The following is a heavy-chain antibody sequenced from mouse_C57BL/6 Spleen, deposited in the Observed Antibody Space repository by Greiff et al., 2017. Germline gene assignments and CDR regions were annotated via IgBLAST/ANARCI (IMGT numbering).Heavy chain of an antibody. V-gene: IGHV1-82*01. J-gene: IGHJ2*01. CDR3: ARWLLTPVYFDD. D-gene: IGHD2-3*01. CDR1: GYAFSSSW. Sequence: QVQLQQSGPELVKPGASVKISCKASGYAFSSSWMHWVKQRPGQGLEWIGRIYPGDGDTNYNGKFKGKATLTADKASTTAYMQLSSLTSEDSAVYFCARWLLTPVYFDDWGKGTTVTVSS. CDR2: IYPGDGDT.